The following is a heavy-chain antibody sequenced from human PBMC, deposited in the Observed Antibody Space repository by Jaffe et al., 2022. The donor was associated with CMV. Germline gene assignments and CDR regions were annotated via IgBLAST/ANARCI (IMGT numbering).Heavy chain of an antibody. D-gene: IGHD3-22*01. CDR3: ARDSFRDTAMGYYYDSSVYYMDV. CDR1: GFTFSSYE. J-gene: IGHJ6*03. Sequence: EVQLVESGGGLVQPGGSLRLSCAASGFTFSSYEMNWVRQAPGKGLEWVSYISSSGSTIYYADSVKGRFTISRDNAKNSLYLQMNSLRAEDTAVYYCARDSFRDTAMGYYYDSSVYYMDVWGKGTTVTVSS. V-gene: IGHV3-48*03. CDR2: ISSSGSTI.